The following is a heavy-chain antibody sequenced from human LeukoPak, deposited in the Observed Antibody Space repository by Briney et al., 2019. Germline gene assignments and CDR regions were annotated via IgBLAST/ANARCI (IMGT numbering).Heavy chain of an antibody. V-gene: IGHV3-30*04. J-gene: IGHJ4*02. Sequence: HPWETLTLSCAASGFTFSSYAMHWVRQAPRQGQELEVVISYDGSNKYYPDSVKGRFNISRENSKNTLYLQMNSLRAEDTAVYYCARDWLVSRGIDYWGQGTLVTVSS. CDR3: ARDWLVSRGIDY. D-gene: IGHD6-19*01. CDR1: GFTFSSYA. CDR2: ISYDGSNK.